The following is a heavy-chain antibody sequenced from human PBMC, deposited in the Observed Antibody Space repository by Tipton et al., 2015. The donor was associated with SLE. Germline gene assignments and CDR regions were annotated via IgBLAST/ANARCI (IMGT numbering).Heavy chain of an antibody. V-gene: IGHV4-38-2*02. J-gene: IGHJ4*02. D-gene: IGHD4-17*01. CDR3: ATAHYSEYDFDN. CDR1: GFSISSYY. CDR2: IYHSGTT. Sequence: TLSLTCTVSGFSISSYYWGWIRQPPGKGLEWLGTIYHSGTTYYNPSLKSRLTLSIDTSRNQFSLRLSSVTAADTAVYYCATAHYSEYDFDNWGQGTLVTVSS.